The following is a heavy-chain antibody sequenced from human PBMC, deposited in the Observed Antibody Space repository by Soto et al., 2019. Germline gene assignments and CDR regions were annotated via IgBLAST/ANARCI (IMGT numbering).Heavy chain of an antibody. J-gene: IGHJ6*02. D-gene: IGHD3-16*01. Sequence: PGGSLRLSCVASAFSSHQHAIHWVRQGPGKGLEWVSGIHWNNGATGYADSVKGRFTIFKDNVKNSVYLQRNSLRTDDTAFYYCTEDILPGGADVWGQGTTVTVSS. V-gene: IGHV3-9*02. CDR2: IHWNNGAT. CDR3: TEDILPGGADV. CDR1: AFSSHQHA.